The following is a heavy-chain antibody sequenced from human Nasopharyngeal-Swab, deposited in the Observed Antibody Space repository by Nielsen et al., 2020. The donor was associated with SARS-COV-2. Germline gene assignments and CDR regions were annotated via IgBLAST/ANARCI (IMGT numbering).Heavy chain of an antibody. J-gene: IGHJ4*02. D-gene: IGHD4-17*01. Sequence: GESLKISCAASGLTFSNYAMSWVRQAPGKGLEWITSIIASGDSTYYAASVKGRFTISRDNSKSTLYLQMDSPRAEDTAVYYCAKFRRVTTDYFDFWGQGTLVTVSS. CDR2: IIASGDST. CDR1: GLTFSNYA. CDR3: AKFRRVTTDYFDF. V-gene: IGHV3-23*01.